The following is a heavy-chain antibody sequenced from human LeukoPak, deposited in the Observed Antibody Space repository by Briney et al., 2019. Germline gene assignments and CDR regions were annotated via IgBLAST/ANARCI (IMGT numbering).Heavy chain of an antibody. CDR3: ARGGSSSWFYYYYHGMDV. Sequence: SETLSLTCAVYGGSFSGYYWSWIRQPPGKGLEWIGEIYHSGSTNYNPSLKSRVTISVDKSKNQFSLKLSSVTAADTAVYYCARGGSSSWFYYYYHGMDVWGQGTTVTVSS. D-gene: IGHD6-13*01. J-gene: IGHJ6*02. CDR2: IYHSGST. CDR1: GGSFSGYY. V-gene: IGHV4-34*01.